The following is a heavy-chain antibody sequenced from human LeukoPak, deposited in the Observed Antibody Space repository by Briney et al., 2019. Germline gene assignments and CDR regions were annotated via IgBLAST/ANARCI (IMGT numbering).Heavy chain of an antibody. CDR2: INHSGST. CDR3: ARLVVPAARRSYWYFDL. Sequence: SETLSLTCAVYGASFSGYYWSWIRHPPGKGLEWIGVINHSGSTNYNPSLKSLVTIPVDTSKHQFSLKLSSVTAADTAVYYCARLVVPAARRSYWYFDLWGRGTLVTVSS. CDR1: GASFSGYY. D-gene: IGHD2-2*01. V-gene: IGHV4-34*01. J-gene: IGHJ2*01.